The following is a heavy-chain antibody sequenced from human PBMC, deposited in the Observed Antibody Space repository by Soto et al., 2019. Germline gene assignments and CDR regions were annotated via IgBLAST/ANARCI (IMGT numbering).Heavy chain of an antibody. CDR3: ARVPRKVVRPQQPPKHNWFDP. Sequence: QVQLQQWGAGLLKPSETLSLTCAVYGGSFSGYYWSWIRQPPGKGLEWIGEINHSGSTNYNPSLKSRVTISVDTSKNQFSLKLSSVTAADTAVYYCARVPRKVVRPQQPPKHNWFDPWGQGTLVTVSS. CDR1: GGSFSGYY. J-gene: IGHJ5*02. CDR2: INHSGST. D-gene: IGHD6-13*01. V-gene: IGHV4-34*01.